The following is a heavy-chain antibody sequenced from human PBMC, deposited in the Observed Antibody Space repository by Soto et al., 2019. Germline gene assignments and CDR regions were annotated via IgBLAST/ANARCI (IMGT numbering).Heavy chain of an antibody. D-gene: IGHD6-6*01. V-gene: IGHV1-18*01. J-gene: IGHJ6*02. CDR3: ARDPGSSSWHGMDV. CDR2: ISAYNGNT. Sequence: ASVKVSCKASGYTFTCYGISWVRQAPGQGLEWMGWISAYNGNTNYAQKLQGRVTMTTDTSTSTAYMELRSLRSDDTAVYYCARDPGSSSWHGMDVWGQGTTVTVSS. CDR1: GYTFTCYG.